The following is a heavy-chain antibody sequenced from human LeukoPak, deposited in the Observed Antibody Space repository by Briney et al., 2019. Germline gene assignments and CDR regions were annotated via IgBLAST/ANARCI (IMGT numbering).Heavy chain of an antibody. D-gene: IGHD4-23*01. J-gene: IGHJ5*02. CDR2: IIPILNIA. CDR3: ARGVDGGNSDWFDP. Sequence: GASVKVSCKASGGTFNSYAISWVRQAPGQGLEWMGRIIPILNIANYAQKFQGIVTITADKSTSTAYMELSSLRSEDTAVYYCARGVDGGNSDWFDPWGQGTLVTVSS. CDR1: GGTFNSYA. V-gene: IGHV1-69*04.